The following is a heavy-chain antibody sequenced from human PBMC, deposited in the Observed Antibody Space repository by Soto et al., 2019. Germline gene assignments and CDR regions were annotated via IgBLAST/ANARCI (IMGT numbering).Heavy chain of an antibody. CDR3: ARDKGYCSDTSCPDFDY. CDR1: GGTFSSYA. J-gene: IGHJ4*02. V-gene: IGHV1-69*06. CDR2: IIPIFGTT. Sequence: GASVKVSCKASGGTFSSYAISWVRQAPGQGLEWMGGIIPIFGTTNYAQKFQGRVTIIADTSTSTAYMELNSLRYEDTAVYYCARDKGYCSDTSCPDFDYWGQGTLVTVSS. D-gene: IGHD2-15*01.